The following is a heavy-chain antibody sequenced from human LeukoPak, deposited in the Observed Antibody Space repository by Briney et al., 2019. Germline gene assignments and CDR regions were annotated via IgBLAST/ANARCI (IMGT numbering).Heavy chain of an antibody. CDR1: GFTFSSYW. V-gene: IGHV3-7*03. D-gene: IGHD4-17*01. CDR3: ASAMTLSNDYGDYVGH. J-gene: IGHJ4*02. Sequence: GGSLRLSCAASGFTFSSYWMSWVRQAPGKGLEWVANIKQDGSEKYYVDSVEGRFTISRDNAKNSLYLQMISLGAEDTAVYYCASAMTLSNDYGDYVGHWGQGTLVTVSS. CDR2: IKQDGSEK.